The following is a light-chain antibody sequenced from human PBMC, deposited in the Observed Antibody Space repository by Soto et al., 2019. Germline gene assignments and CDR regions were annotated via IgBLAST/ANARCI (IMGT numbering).Light chain of an antibody. CDR3: QQLNSYPIT. Sequence: DIQLTQSPSFLYASVGDKVTITCRASQGISSYLAWYQQKPGKAPKLLIYAASTLQSGVPSRFSGSGSGTEFTLTISSLQPEDFATYYCQQLNSYPITFGHGTRLEIK. J-gene: IGKJ5*01. V-gene: IGKV1-9*01. CDR2: AAS. CDR1: QGISSY.